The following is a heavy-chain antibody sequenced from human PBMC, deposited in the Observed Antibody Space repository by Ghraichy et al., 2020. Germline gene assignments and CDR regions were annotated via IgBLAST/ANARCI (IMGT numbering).Heavy chain of an antibody. J-gene: IGHJ6*02. CDR2: INYSSRFI. V-gene: IGHV3-21*01. CDR3: ARDASLPGYSYGRPLYGMDV. Sequence: GGSLRLSCAVSGFTFSRYTMNWVRQAPGKGLEWVSSINYSSRFIFYADSVKGRFTISRDNGKNSLYLQMNSLRAEDTAVYYCARDASLPGYSYGRPLYGMDVWGQGTTVTVSS. CDR1: GFTFSRYT. D-gene: IGHD5-18*01.